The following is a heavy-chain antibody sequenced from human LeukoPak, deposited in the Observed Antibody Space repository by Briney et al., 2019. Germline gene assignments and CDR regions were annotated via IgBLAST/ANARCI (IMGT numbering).Heavy chain of an antibody. J-gene: IGHJ4*02. Sequence: ASVKVSCKVSGYTLTELSMHWVRQPPGKGLEWMGGFDPEDGETIYAQKFQGRVTMTEDTSTDTAYMELSSLRSEDTAVYYCATGPRGYSGYDLGFDYWGQGTLVTVSS. CDR3: ATGPRGYSGYDLGFDY. CDR1: GYTLTELS. D-gene: IGHD5-12*01. V-gene: IGHV1-24*01. CDR2: FDPEDGET.